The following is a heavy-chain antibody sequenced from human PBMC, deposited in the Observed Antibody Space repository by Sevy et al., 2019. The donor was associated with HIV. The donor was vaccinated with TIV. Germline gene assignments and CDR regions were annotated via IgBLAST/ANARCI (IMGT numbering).Heavy chain of an antibody. Sequence: GGSLRLSCAASEFTFSDYYMSWIRQAPGKGLEWVAYISSRGNTIYYADSVKGRFTISRDNANNAVHLQMRSLRGDDTAVYYCARGGPQDGSGSRFFDLWGQGALVTVSS. D-gene: IGHD3-10*01. V-gene: IGHV3-11*01. CDR2: ISSRGNTI. CDR1: EFTFSDYY. J-gene: IGHJ4*02. CDR3: ARGGPQDGSGSRFFDL.